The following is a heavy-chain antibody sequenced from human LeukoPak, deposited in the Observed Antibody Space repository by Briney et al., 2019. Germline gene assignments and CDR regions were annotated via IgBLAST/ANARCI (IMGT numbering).Heavy chain of an antibody. Sequence: GRSLRLSCAASGFTFDDYAMHWVRQAPGKGLEWVSGVSWNSGSIGYADSVKGRFTISRDNAKNSLYLQMNSLRAEDTALYYCAKDEDLDYWGQGTLVTVSS. CDR3: AKDEDLDY. CDR2: VSWNSGSI. J-gene: IGHJ4*02. V-gene: IGHV3-9*01. CDR1: GFTFDDYA.